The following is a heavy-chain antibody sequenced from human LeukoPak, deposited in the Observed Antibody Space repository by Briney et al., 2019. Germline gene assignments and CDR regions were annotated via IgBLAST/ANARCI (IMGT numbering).Heavy chain of an antibody. CDR1: GFTFSSYG. D-gene: IGHD6-13*01. J-gene: IGHJ6*02. V-gene: IGHV3-30*18. CDR3: AKEIRSAAGRDYYYYYGMDV. Sequence: HSGRSLRLSCAASGFTFSSYGIHWVRQAPGKGLEWVAVISYDGSNKYYADSVKGRFTISRDNSKNTLYLQMNSLRAEDTAVYYCAKEIRSAAGRDYYYYYGMDVWGQGTTVTVSS. CDR2: ISYDGSNK.